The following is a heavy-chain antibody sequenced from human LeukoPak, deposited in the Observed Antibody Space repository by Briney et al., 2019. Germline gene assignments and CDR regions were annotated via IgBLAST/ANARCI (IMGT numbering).Heavy chain of an antibody. Sequence: GGSLRLSCAASGFTFSSYGMHWVRQAPGKGLEWVAFIRYDGSNKYYADSVKGRFTISRDNSKNTLYLQMNSLRAEDTAVYYCAKDLSFGELLFDYWGQGTLVTVSS. CDR2: IRYDGSNK. V-gene: IGHV3-30*02. CDR1: GFTFSSYG. J-gene: IGHJ4*02. D-gene: IGHD1-26*01. CDR3: AKDLSFGELLFDY.